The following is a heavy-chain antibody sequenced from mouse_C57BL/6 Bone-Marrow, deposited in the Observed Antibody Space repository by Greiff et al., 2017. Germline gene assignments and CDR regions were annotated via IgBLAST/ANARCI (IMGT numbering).Heavy chain of an antibody. J-gene: IGHJ1*03. V-gene: IGHV1-26*01. Sequence: EVQLQQSGPELVKPGASVKISCKASGYTFTDYYMNWVKQSHGKSLEWIGDINPNNGGTSYNQKFKGKATLTVDKSSSTAYMELRSLTSEDSAVYYCARIDYYSNYVDWYFDVWGTGTTVTVSS. CDR2: INPNNGGT. CDR1: GYTFTDYY. D-gene: IGHD2-5*01. CDR3: ARIDYYSNYVDWYFDV.